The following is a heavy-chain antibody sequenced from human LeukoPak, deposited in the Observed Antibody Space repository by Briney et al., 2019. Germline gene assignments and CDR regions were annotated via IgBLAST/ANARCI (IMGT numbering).Heavy chain of an antibody. Sequence: ASVKVSCKASGYTFTGYYMHWVRQAPGQGLEWMGWINPNSGGTNYAQKFQGRVTMTRDTSNSTAYMELSRLRSDDTAVYYCAKNPAPRSAFDIWGQGTMVTVSS. V-gene: IGHV1-2*02. CDR1: GYTFTGYY. D-gene: IGHD2/OR15-2a*01. CDR2: INPNSGGT. CDR3: AKNPAPRSAFDI. J-gene: IGHJ3*02.